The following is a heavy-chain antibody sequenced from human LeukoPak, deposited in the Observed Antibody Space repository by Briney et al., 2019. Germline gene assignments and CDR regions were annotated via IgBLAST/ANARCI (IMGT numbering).Heavy chain of an antibody. V-gene: IGHV3-48*03. Sequence: GGSLRLSCAASGFTFSSYEMNWVRQAPGKGLEWVSYISSSGSTIYYADSVKGRFTISRDNAKNSLYLQMNSLRAEDTAVYYCARSFGDYVWGSYRYTGFDYWGQGTLVTVSS. CDR2: ISSSGSTI. J-gene: IGHJ4*02. CDR1: GFTFSSYE. CDR3: ARSFGDYVWGSYRYTGFDY. D-gene: IGHD3-16*02.